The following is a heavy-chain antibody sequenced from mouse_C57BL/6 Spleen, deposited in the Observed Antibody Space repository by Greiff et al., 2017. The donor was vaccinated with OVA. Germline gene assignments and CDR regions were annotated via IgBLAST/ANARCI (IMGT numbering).Heavy chain of an antibody. V-gene: IGHV1-39*01. CDR2: INPNYGTT. CDR3: AREGAYYDSERNYFDY. CDR1: GYSFTDYN. D-gene: IGHD2-4*01. J-gene: IGHJ2*01. Sequence: EVQGVESGPELVKPGASVKISCKASGYSFTDYNMNWVKQSNGKSLEWIGVINPNYGTTSYNQKFKGKATLTVDQSSSTAYMQLNSLTSEDSAVYYCAREGAYYDSERNYFDYWGQGTTLTVSS.